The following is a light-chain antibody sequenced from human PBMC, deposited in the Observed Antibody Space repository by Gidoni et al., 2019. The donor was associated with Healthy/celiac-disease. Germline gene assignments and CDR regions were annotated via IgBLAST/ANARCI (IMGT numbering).Light chain of an antibody. Sequence: EIVMTQSPATLSVSQGERATLSCRASQRVSSNLAWYQQKPGQAPRPLIYGAPTRATGIPARFSGSGSGTEFTLTISSLQSEDFAVYYCQQYNNWPFLYTFGQGTKLEIK. CDR2: GAP. V-gene: IGKV3-15*01. CDR1: QRVSSN. J-gene: IGKJ2*01. CDR3: QQYNNWPFLYT.